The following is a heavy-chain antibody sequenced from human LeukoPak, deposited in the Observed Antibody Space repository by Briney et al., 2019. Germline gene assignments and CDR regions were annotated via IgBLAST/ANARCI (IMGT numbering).Heavy chain of an antibody. CDR3: ARRPWDSSGPYYFDY. Sequence: SETLSLTCTVSGGSISSYYWSWIRQPPGKGLEWIGYIYCSGSTNYNPSLKSRVTISVDTSKNQFSLKLSSVTAADTAVYYCARRPWDSSGPYYFDYWGQGTLVTVSS. D-gene: IGHD3-22*01. CDR1: GGSISSYY. J-gene: IGHJ4*02. V-gene: IGHV4-59*12. CDR2: IYCSGST.